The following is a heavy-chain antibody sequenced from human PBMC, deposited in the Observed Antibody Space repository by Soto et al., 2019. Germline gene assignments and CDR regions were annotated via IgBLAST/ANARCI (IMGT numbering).Heavy chain of an antibody. CDR2: IYYSGST. Sequence: PSETLSLTCTVSGGSISSYYWSWIRQPPGKGLEWIGYIYYSGSTNYNPSLKSRVTISVDTSKNQFSLKLSSVTAADTAVYYCARQLNYGDYEGTFDCWGQGTLVTVSS. CDR3: ARQLNYGDYEGTFDC. J-gene: IGHJ4*02. D-gene: IGHD4-17*01. CDR1: GGSISSYY. V-gene: IGHV4-59*01.